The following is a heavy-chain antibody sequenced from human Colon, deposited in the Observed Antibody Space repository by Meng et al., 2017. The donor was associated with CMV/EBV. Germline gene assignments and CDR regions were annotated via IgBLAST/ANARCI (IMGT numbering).Heavy chain of an antibody. Sequence: GESLKISCAASGFTFSSYSMNWVRQAPGKGLEWVSYISSSSSTIYYADSVKGRFTISRDNAKNSLYLQMNSLRAEDTAVYYCAVQVGLTERYFDIWGRGTLVTVSS. J-gene: IGHJ2*01. D-gene: IGHD1-26*01. CDR2: ISSSSSTI. CDR3: AVQVGLTERYFDI. V-gene: IGHV3-48*04. CDR1: GFTFSSYS.